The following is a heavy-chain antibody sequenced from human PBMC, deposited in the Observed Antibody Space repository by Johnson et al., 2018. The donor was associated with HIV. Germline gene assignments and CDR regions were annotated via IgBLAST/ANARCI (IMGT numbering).Heavy chain of an antibody. CDR1: EFDVINHY. V-gene: IGHV3-66*01. D-gene: IGHD4-17*01. CDR2: FATGGGT. J-gene: IGHJ3*01. CDR3: ARGDSGDYAGAFDV. Sequence: VQLVESGGGLVQPGGSLRLSCGASEFDVINHYMNWVRQVPGKGLEWISLFATGGGTDYADSVKGRFTVSRDISNNTILLHMNRLRADDTAVYYCARGDSGDYAGAFDVWGQGTMVTVSS.